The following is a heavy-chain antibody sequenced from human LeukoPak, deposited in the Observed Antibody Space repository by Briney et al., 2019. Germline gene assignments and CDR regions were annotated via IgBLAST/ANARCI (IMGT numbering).Heavy chain of an antibody. CDR3: ARKAVGASLDY. Sequence: GGSLRLSCAASGFTFSSYEMNWVRQAPGKGLEWVSYISSSGSTIYYADSVKGRFTISRDNAKNSLYLQMNSLRAEDTAVYYCARKAVGASLDYWGQGTLVTVSS. J-gene: IGHJ4*02. CDR1: GFTFSSYE. V-gene: IGHV3-48*03. D-gene: IGHD1-26*01. CDR2: ISSSGSTI.